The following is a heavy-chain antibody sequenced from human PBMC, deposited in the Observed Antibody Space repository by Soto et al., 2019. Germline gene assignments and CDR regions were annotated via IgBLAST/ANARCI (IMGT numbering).Heavy chain of an antibody. Sequence: EVQLVESGGGLVQPGGSLRLSCAASGFNLGSYWMHWVRQAPGKGLVWVSRINDYGTTINYAESMEGRFSISRVDSKSEVYLQMNNLCAEDTAVYYCARGGLEPFDYWGQGVLVTVSS. CDR1: GFNLGSYW. V-gene: IGHV3-74*01. CDR3: ARGGLEPFDY. J-gene: IGHJ4*02. D-gene: IGHD1-1*01. CDR2: INDYGTTI.